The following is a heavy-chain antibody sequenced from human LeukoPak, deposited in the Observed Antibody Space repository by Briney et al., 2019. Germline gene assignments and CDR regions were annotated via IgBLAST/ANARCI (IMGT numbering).Heavy chain of an antibody. V-gene: IGHV4-39*07. Sequence: SRTLSLTCTVSGGSISSGDYYWGWIRQPPGKGLEWIGSIYYSGSTYYNPSLKSRVTISVDTSKNQFSLKLSSVTAADTAVYYCARDPHSGSLDWGQGTLVTVSS. CDR1: GGSISSGDYY. CDR2: IYYSGST. D-gene: IGHD1-26*01. J-gene: IGHJ4*02. CDR3: ARDPHSGSLD.